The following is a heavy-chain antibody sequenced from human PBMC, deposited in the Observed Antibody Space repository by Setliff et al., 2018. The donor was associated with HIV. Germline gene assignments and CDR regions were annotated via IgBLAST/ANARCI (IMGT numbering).Heavy chain of an antibody. CDR2: IRNKANSYTT. CDR1: GFTFSDHY. V-gene: IGHV3-72*01. CDR3: ARDMRDSSGHYFEDY. D-gene: IGHD3-22*01. Sequence: LRLSCAASGFTFSDHYMDWVRQAPGKGLEWVGRIRNKANSYTTEYAASVKGRFTISRDESKNSVDLQMNSLKTEDTAVYYCARDMRDSSGHYFEDYWGRGTLVTVSS. J-gene: IGHJ4*02.